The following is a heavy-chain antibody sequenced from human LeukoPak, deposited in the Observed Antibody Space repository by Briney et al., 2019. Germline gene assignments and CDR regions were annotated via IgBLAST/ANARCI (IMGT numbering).Heavy chain of an antibody. CDR3: AKVPYTSSFWFFDY. J-gene: IGHJ4*02. D-gene: IGHD6-13*01. Sequence: GGSLRLSCAVSGFTFCDYGMHWVRQAPGKGLEWVALISYDGSSEYYAGSVKGRFTISRDNSRNTLYLQMNRLRAEDTAIYYCAKVPYTSSFWFFDYWGQGTLVTVSS. CDR2: ISYDGSSE. CDR1: GFTFCDYG. V-gene: IGHV3-30*18.